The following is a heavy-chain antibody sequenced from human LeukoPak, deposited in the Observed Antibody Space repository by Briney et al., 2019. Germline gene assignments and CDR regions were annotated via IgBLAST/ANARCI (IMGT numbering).Heavy chain of an antibody. CDR1: GGSISSRSYY. J-gene: IGHJ5*02. CDR3: ARQGQLQDNWFDP. Sequence: SETLSLTCTVSGGSISSRSYYWGWIRQPPGKGLEWIGSIYYSGSTYYNPSLKSRVTISVDTSKNQFSLKLSSVTAADTAVYCCARQGQLQDNWFDPWGQGTLVTVSS. V-gene: IGHV4-39*01. CDR2: IYYSGST. D-gene: IGHD2-2*01.